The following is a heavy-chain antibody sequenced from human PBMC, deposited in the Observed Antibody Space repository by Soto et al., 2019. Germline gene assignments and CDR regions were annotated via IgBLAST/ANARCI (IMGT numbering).Heavy chain of an antibody. CDR3: ARVKVPAAILGAFEL. Sequence: QAQLVQSGGEMKKPGASVKVSCKASGYTFSTYGITWVRQAPGQGLDWMGWINPLKGDTKSAANFQDRVTMTTDTSTRTAYMELRSLSSDDTAVYYCARVKVPAAILGAFELWGQGTLVTVSS. V-gene: IGHV1-18*01. J-gene: IGHJ3*01. CDR1: GYTFSTYG. CDR2: INPLKGDT. D-gene: IGHD2-2*02.